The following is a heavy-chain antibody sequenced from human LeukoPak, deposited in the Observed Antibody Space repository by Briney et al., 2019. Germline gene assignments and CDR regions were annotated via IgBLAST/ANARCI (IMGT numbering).Heavy chain of an antibody. D-gene: IGHD6-19*01. CDR2: IFDSGSN. Sequence: SETLSLTCTVSGGSISSYYWSWIRQPPGKGLEWIGYIFDSGSNNYNPSLKSRVTISVDTSKSQFSLRLSSVTAADTAVYYCARHRSGSSWFAPWGQGTLVTVSS. V-gene: IGHV4-59*08. CDR1: GGSISSYY. J-gene: IGHJ5*02. CDR3: ARHRSGSSWFAP.